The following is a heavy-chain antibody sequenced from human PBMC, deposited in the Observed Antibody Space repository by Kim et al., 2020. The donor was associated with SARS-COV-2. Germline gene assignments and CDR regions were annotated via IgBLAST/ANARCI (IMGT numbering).Heavy chain of an antibody. CDR2: IYYSGST. J-gene: IGHJ4*02. CDR1: GGSISSYY. D-gene: IGHD4-17*01. V-gene: IGHV4-59*01. CDR3: ARSQGYGDYEVDKYYFDY. Sequence: SETLSLTCTVSGGSISSYYWSWIRQPPGKGLEWIGYIYYSGSTNYNPSLKSRVTISVDTSKNQFSLKLSSVTAADTAVYYCARSQGYGDYEVDKYYFDYWGQGTLVTVSS.